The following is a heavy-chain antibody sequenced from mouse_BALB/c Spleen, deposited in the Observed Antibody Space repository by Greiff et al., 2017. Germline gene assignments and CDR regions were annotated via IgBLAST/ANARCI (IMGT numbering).Heavy chain of an antibody. CDR1: GFSLTSYG. J-gene: IGHJ3*01. V-gene: IGHV2-4-1*01. Sequence: VKLMESGPGLVQPSQSLSITCTVSGFSLTSYGVHWVRQSPGKGLEWLGVIWSGGSTDYNAAFISRLSISKDNSKSQVFFKMNSLQADDTAIYYCARNEGSRDYDYEGFAYWGQGTLVTVSA. CDR2: IWSGGST. CDR3: ARNEGSRDYDYEGFAY. D-gene: IGHD2-4*01.